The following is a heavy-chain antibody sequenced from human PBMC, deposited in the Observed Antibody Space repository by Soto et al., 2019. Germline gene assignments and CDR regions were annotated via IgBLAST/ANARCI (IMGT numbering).Heavy chain of an antibody. Sequence: SVKVSCKASGFTFTSSAVQWVRQARGQRLEWIGWIVVGSGNTNYAQKFQERVTITRDMSTSTAYMELSSLRSEDTAVYYCAADRGVLMVYANWGQGTLVTVSS. D-gene: IGHD2-8*01. V-gene: IGHV1-58*01. CDR2: IVVGSGNT. CDR1: GFTFTSSA. CDR3: AADRGVLMVYAN. J-gene: IGHJ4*02.